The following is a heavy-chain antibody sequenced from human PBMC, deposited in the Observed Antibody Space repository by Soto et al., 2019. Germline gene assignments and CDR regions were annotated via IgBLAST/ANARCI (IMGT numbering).Heavy chain of an antibody. CDR2: IYWDNDK. J-gene: IGHJ3*02. V-gene: IGHV2-5*02. CDR1: GFSLIPVGVG. D-gene: IGHD3-16*02. CDR3: AHRTITYGGVIGLDAFDT. Sequence: SGLRGEPTETLTLTCTFSGFSLIPVGVGVGWIRQPPGKALEWVAVIYWDNDKRCNPSLNSRLSITKDTSRNQVVLTMTNMDPVDTGTYFCAHRTITYGGVIGLDAFDTWGQGTLVTVSS.